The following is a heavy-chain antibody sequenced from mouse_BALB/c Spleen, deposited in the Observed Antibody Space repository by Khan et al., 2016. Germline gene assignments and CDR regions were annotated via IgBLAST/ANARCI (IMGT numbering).Heavy chain of an antibody. D-gene: IGHD3-3*01. J-gene: IGHJ4*01. V-gene: IGHV1-81*01. CDR2: IYPGSGST. CDR3: AKDLGAMDY. CDR1: GYTFTDYV. Sequence: QVQLQQSGPELVKPGASVKMSCKASGYTFTDYVISWVKQRTGQGLEWIGEIYPGSGSTYYNEKLKGKATLTADKSSNTAYMQLSSLKSEDSAVYFCAKDLGAMDYWGQGTSVTVSS.